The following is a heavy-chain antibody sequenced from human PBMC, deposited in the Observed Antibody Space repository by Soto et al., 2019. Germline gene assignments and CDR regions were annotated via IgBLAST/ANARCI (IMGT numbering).Heavy chain of an antibody. V-gene: IGHV3-74*01. D-gene: IGHD2-15*01. J-gene: IGHJ4*02. CDR2: INSDGSST. CDR3: ARVYCGVCSYYHLDY. CDR1: GFTFSSYW. Sequence: EVQLVESGGGLVQPGGSLRLSCAASGFTFSSYWMHWVRQAPGKGLVWVSRINSDGSSTSYADSVKGRFTISRDNAXXPLYLQMNSLRAEDTAVYYCARVYCGVCSYYHLDYWGQGTLVTVSS.